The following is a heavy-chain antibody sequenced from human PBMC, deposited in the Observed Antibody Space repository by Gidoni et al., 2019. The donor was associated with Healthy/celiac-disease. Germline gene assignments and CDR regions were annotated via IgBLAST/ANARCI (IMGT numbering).Heavy chain of an antibody. J-gene: IGHJ1*01. D-gene: IGHD3-10*01. CDR3: ARYWPNYYGSGSAEYFQH. Sequence: EVQLVESGGGLVQPGGSLRLSCADSGFTFSTYLMSWVRQAPGKGLEWVAKIKQDGSEKYYVDSVKGRFTISRDNAKNSLYLQMNSLRAEDTAVYYCARYWPNYYGSGSAEYFQHWGQGTLVTVSS. CDR2: IKQDGSEK. CDR1: GFTFSTYL. V-gene: IGHV3-7*01.